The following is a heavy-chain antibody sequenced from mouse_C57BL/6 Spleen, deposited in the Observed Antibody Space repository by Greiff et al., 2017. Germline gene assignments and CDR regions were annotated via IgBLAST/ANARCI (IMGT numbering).Heavy chain of an antibody. CDR2: IRNKANGYTT. V-gene: IGHV7-3*01. J-gene: IGHJ1*03. Sequence: EVQRVESGGGLVQPGGSLRLSCAASGFTFTDYYMSWVRQPPGKALEWLGFIRNKANGYTTEYSASVKGRFTISSDNSQSILYLQMNALRAEDSATYYCARSNLGYFEGWGTGTTVTVYS. CDR3: ARSNLGYFEG. D-gene: IGHD2-5*01. CDR1: GFTFTDYY.